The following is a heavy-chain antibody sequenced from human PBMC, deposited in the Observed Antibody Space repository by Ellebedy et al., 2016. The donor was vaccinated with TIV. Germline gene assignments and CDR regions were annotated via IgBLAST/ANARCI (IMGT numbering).Heavy chain of an antibody. CDR1: GFTFSDHY. V-gene: IGHV3-72*01. Sequence: GESLKISCAASGFTFSDHYMDWVRQAPGKGLEWIGRARNGLKGYSTEYAASVKGRFTISRDDSKNSLFLQMNSLNPEDTAVYYCARGEDGMDVWGQGTTVTVSS. CDR3: ARGEDGMDV. CDR2: ARNGLKGYST. J-gene: IGHJ6*02.